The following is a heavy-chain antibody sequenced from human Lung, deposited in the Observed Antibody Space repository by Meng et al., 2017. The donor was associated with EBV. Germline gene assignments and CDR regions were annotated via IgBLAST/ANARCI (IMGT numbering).Heavy chain of an antibody. D-gene: IGHD1-26*01. J-gene: IGHJ4*02. Sequence: ARLVQSGCEVKKPGASVKVSCKASGYTFNSYGITWVPQAPGQGLEWMGWISAYNGNTNYAQTLQGRLTMTTDTSTSTAYMELRSLRSDDTAVYYCARVEVGITSGDYWGQGTLVTVSS. CDR3: ARVEVGITSGDY. V-gene: IGHV1-18*01. CDR1: GYTFNSYG. CDR2: ISAYNGNT.